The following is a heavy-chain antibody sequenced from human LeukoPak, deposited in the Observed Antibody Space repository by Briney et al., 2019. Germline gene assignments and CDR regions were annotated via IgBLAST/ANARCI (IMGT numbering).Heavy chain of an antibody. V-gene: IGHV3-21*01. CDR2: ISSSSSYI. Sequence: PGGSLRLSCAASGFTFSSYGMHWVRQAPGKGLEWVSSISSSSSYIYYADSVKGRFTISRDNAKNSLYLQMNSLRAEDTAVYYCARAYYDILTGYYEEYYFDYWDQGTLVTVSS. CDR3: ARAYYDILTGYYEEYYFDY. D-gene: IGHD3-9*01. J-gene: IGHJ4*02. CDR1: GFTFSSYG.